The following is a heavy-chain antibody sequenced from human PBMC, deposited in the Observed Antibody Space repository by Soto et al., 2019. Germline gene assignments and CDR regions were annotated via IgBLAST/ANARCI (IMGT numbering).Heavy chain of an antibody. V-gene: IGHV4-34*01. D-gene: IGHD2-2*02. J-gene: IGHJ6*02. Sequence: SETLSLTCAVYGGSFSCYYWGWIRQPPGKGLEWIGEINHSGSTNYNPSLKSRVTISVDTSKNQFSLKLSSVTAADTAVYYCARGRHQLLYSYYYYGMDVWGQGTTVTVSS. CDR3: ARGRHQLLYSYYYYGMDV. CDR2: INHSGST. CDR1: GGSFSCYY.